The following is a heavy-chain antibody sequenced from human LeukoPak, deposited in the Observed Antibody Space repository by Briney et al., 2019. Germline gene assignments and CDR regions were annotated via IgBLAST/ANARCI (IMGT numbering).Heavy chain of an antibody. J-gene: IGHJ4*02. CDR2: INPSGGST. CDR3: ARSYYYDSSGYYSFDY. V-gene: IGHV1-46*01. Sequence: GASVKVSCKASGYTFTSYYMHWVRQAPGQGLEWMGIINPSGGSTSYAQKFQGRVTITADESTSTAYMELSSLRSEDTAVYYCARSYYYDSSGYYSFDYWGQGTLVTVSS. D-gene: IGHD3-22*01. CDR1: GYTFTSYY.